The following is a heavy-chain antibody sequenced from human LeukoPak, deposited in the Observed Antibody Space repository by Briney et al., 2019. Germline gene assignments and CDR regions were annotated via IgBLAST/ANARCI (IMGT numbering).Heavy chain of an antibody. V-gene: IGHV3-74*01. Sequence: GGSLRLSCTASGFSFSGHWMHWARQLPGKGLVWVSRISPTGSTTSYADSVKGRFTVSRDNAKNTLYLQVNNLRAEDTAVYYCARGRGADYGGNSGYFDYWGQGTLVTVSS. D-gene: IGHD4-23*01. J-gene: IGHJ4*02. CDR2: ISPTGSTT. CDR3: ARGRGADYGGNSGYFDY. CDR1: GFSFSGHW.